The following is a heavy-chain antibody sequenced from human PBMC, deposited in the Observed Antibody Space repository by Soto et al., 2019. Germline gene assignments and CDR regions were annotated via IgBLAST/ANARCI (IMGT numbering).Heavy chain of an antibody. V-gene: IGHV4-61*05. CDR1: GDSISGSPYF. Sequence: PSETLSLTCTVSGDSISGSPYFWGWIRQPPGKRLEWIGYIYYSGYTHYTPSLKSRVTISVDTSKNQFSLKLSSVTAADTAVYYCARAPRGNYGYPSYSDYWGQGTLVTVSS. CDR3: ARAPRGNYGYPSYSDY. D-gene: IGHD3-10*01. J-gene: IGHJ4*02. CDR2: IYYSGYT.